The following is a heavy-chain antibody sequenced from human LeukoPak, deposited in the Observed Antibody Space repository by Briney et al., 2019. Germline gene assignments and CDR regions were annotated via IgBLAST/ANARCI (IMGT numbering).Heavy chain of an antibody. CDR3: ARGDREECSSTSCYPHYYYYGMDV. CDR2: ISSSSSYI. V-gene: IGHV3-21*01. D-gene: IGHD2-2*01. CDR1: GFTFSSYS. J-gene: IGHJ6*02. Sequence: PGGSLRLSCAASGFTFSSYSMNWVRQAPGKGLEWVSSISSSSSYIYYADSVKGRFTISRDNAKNSLYLQMNSLRAEDTAVYYCARGDREECSSTSCYPHYYYYGMDVWGQGTTVTVSS.